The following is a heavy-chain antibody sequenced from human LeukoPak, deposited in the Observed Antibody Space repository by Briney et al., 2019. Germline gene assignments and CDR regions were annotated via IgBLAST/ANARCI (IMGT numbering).Heavy chain of an antibody. Sequence: PGGSLRLSCAASGFTFSSYAMSWVRQAPGKALEWVSAIGGSGGSAYSADSVKGRFTISRDNSKNTLHLQMNSLRADDTAVYYCAKDGGLWVSAHWGDSWGRGTLVTVSS. D-gene: IGHD7-27*01. J-gene: IGHJ4*02. V-gene: IGHV3-23*01. CDR3: AKDGGLWVSAHWGDS. CDR2: IGGSGGSA. CDR1: GFTFSSYA.